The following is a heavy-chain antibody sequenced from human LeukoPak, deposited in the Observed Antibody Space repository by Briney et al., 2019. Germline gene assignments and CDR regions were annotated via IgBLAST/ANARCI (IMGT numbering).Heavy chain of an antibody. CDR1: GFTFSSYS. Sequence: GGSLRLSCAASGFTFSSYSMNWVRQAPGKGLEWVANIKQDGSEKYYVDSVKGRFTISRDNAKNSLYLQMNSLRAEDTAMYYFARSYGSGSYYNAGYYYYYGMDVWGQGTTVTVSS. J-gene: IGHJ6*02. D-gene: IGHD3-10*01. V-gene: IGHV3-7*01. CDR3: ARSYGSGSYYNAGYYYYYGMDV. CDR2: IKQDGSEK.